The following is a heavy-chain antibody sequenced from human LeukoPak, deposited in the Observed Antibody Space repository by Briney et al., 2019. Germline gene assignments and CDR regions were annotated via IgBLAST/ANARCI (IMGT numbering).Heavy chain of an antibody. CDR2: ISSSGSTI. CDR3: ARDHYGYCSSTSCYTKSYGMDV. D-gene: IGHD2-2*02. V-gene: IGHV3-48*03. CDR1: GFTFSSYE. Sequence: PGGPLRLSCAASGFTFSSYEMNWVRQAPGKGLEWVSYISSSGSTIYYADSVKGRFTISRDNAKNSLYLQMNSLRAEDTAVYYCARDHYGYCSSTSCYTKSYGMDVWGQGTTVTVSS. J-gene: IGHJ6*02.